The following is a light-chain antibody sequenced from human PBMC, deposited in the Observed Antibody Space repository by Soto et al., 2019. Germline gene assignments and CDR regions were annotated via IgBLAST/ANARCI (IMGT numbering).Light chain of an antibody. CDR1: SSDVGSYNL. CDR3: CSYAGSSPLYV. CDR2: EGN. J-gene: IGLJ1*01. V-gene: IGLV2-23*01. Sequence: QSALTQPASVSGSPGQSITISCTGTSSDVGSYNLVSWYQQHPGKAPKLIIYEGNKRPSGVSNRFSGSKSGKTASLTISGLQAEDEGTYYCCSYAGSSPLYVFGTGTKVTVL.